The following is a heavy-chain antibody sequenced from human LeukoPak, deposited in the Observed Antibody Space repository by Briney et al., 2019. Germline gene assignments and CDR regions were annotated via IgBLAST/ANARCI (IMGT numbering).Heavy chain of an antibody. J-gene: IGHJ6*03. CDR2: ISDSGDST. V-gene: IGHV3-23*01. CDR1: GFTFSSYA. CDR3: AKRGVERVGDYHYYYYLGV. Sequence: PGGSLRLSCAASGFTFSSYAMNWVRQAPGKGLQWASSISDSGDSTYYADSVKGRFTISRDTSKNTLFLQMNSLRAEDTALYYCAKRGVERVGDYHYYYYLGVWGKGTTVTVSS. D-gene: IGHD1-1*01.